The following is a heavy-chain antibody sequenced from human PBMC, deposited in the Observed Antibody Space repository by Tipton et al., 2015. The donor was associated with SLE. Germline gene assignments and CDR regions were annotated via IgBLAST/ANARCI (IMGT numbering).Heavy chain of an antibody. CDR2: INHSGST. Sequence: LSLTCTLSGGSISSSSYYWSWIRQPPGKGLEWIGEINHSGSTNYNPSLKSRVTISVDTSKNQFSLKLSSVTAADTAVYYCAISPEAVAGDAAFDIWGQGTMVTVSS. CDR3: AISPEAVAGDAAFDI. D-gene: IGHD6-19*01. CDR1: GGSISSSSYY. J-gene: IGHJ3*02. V-gene: IGHV4-39*07.